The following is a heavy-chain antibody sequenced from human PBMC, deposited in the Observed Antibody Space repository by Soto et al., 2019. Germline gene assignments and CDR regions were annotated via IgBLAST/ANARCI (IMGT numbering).Heavy chain of an antibody. CDR2: ISSSSSYI. CDR1: GFTVSSYS. CDR3: ASITRFDYNGMDV. J-gene: IGHJ6*02. Sequence: WGSLRLSFAASGFTVSSYSMNWVRQAPGKGLEWVSSISSSSSYIYYADSVKGRFTISRDNAKNSLYLQMNSLRAEDTAVYYCASITRFDYNGMDVWGQGTTVTVSS. V-gene: IGHV3-21*01. D-gene: IGHD3-10*01.